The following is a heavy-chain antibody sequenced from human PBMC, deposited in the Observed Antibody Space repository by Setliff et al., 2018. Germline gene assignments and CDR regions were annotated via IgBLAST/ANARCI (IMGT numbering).Heavy chain of an antibody. CDR3: ARLSPYNTGPPFDY. CDR1: GESFSGHY. Sequence: SETLSLTCAVYGESFSGHYWSWIRQSPGKGLEWIGEINHSGSTNYNPSLKSRVTISVYTSKNQFSLKLSSVAAADTAVYYCARLSPYNTGPPFDYWGQGTLGAVAS. D-gene: IGHD2-8*02. V-gene: IGHV4-34*01. CDR2: INHSGST. J-gene: IGHJ4*02.